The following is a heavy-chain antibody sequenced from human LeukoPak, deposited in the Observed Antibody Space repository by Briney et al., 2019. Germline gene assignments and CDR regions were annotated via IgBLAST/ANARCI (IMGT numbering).Heavy chain of an antibody. D-gene: IGHD2-8*01. CDR1: GFTFNTYV. V-gene: IGHV3-30-3*01. CDR2: ISYDGSTK. Sequence: GRSLRLSCAASGFTFNTYVMHWVRQAPGKGLEWVAVISYDGSTKYYADSVKGRFTISRDNSKNTQFLQMNSLRAEDTAVYYCARGGTVLTIFDYWGQGTLITASS. J-gene: IGHJ4*02. CDR3: ARGGTVLTIFDY.